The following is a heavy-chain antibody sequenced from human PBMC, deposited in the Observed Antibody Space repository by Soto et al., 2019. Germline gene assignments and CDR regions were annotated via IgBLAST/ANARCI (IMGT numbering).Heavy chain of an antibody. D-gene: IGHD3-10*01. CDR3: ARDHPGSSHFDY. CDR2: IYYSGST. CDR1: GGAFSGYY. Sequence: AETLALTCAVYGGAFSGYYWTWFRQPPGKGLEWIGYIYYSGSTSYNPSLKSRVTISVDTSKNQFSLKLSSVTAADTAVYYCARDHPGSSHFDYWGQGTLVTVS. V-gene: IGHV4-59*01. J-gene: IGHJ4*02.